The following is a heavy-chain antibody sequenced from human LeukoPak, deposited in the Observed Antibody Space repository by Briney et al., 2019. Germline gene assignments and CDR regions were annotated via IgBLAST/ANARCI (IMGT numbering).Heavy chain of an antibody. CDR1: GGSFSGYY. D-gene: IGHD3-3*02. CDR2: ISHSGST. Sequence: PSETLSLTCAVYGGSFSGYYWGWIRQPPGKGLKWIGSISHSGSTYYNPSLKSRVTISVDTSKNQFSLKLSSLTAADTAVYYCARLRRSRLAEFDYWGQGTLVTVSS. V-gene: IGHV4-38-2*01. J-gene: IGHJ4*02. CDR3: ARLRRSRLAEFDY.